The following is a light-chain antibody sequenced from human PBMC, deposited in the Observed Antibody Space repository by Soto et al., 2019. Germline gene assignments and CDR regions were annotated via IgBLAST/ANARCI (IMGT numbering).Light chain of an antibody. CDR1: SGHRSYA. V-gene: IGLV4-69*02. Sequence: QLVLTQSPSASASLGASVKLTCTLSSGHRSYAIAWHQQQPEKGPRYLMKVNSDGTHIKGDGIPDRFSGSSSGAERYLTIFSLQSEDEADYYCQTWDTGIGVFGGGTKLTGL. CDR3: QTWDTGIGV. J-gene: IGLJ3*02. CDR2: VNSDGTH.